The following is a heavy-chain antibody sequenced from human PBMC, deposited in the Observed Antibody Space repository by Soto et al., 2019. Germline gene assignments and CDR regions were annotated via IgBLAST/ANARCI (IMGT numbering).Heavy chain of an antibody. CDR1: GGSLTSYP. V-gene: IGHV1-69*01. D-gene: IGHD3-16*01. CDR3: ARGWGLVS. CDR2: IIPIHGTT. J-gene: IGHJ4*02. Sequence: QMEQSGAEVRKPGSSVKVSCKPSGGSLTSYPMAWVRQAPGQGFEWMGGIIPIHGTTEYAQKFQGRVTITADESTNRATLELTGLTSKDTAVYYCARGWGLVSWGQGNLVTVSS.